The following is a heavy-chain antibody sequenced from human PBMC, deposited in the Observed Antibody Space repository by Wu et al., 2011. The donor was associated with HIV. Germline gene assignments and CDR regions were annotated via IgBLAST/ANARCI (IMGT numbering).Heavy chain of an antibody. CDR2: IIPIFGTA. Sequence: KKPGSSMKVSCTASGGTFSSYAISWVRQAPGQGLEWMGRIIPIFGTAIYAHKFQGRLTITADKSSNTASMELTSLKSEDTAVYYCATDPTIAVAGTKSFWGQGTMVIVSS. D-gene: IGHD6-19*01. CDR3: ATDPTIAVAGTKSF. V-gene: IGHV1-69*06. J-gene: IGHJ3*01. CDR1: GGTFSSYA.